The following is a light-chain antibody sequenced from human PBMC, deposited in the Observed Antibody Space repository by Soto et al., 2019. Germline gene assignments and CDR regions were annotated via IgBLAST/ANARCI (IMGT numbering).Light chain of an antibody. CDR3: QQYHNWPIT. CDR1: QSVSSN. J-gene: IGKJ5*01. CDR2: DAS. V-gene: IGKV3-15*01. Sequence: EMVMTQSPAILSVSPVESATLSCRASQSVSSNLAWHQQKPGQAPRILMYDASTRATGISARFSGSGSGTEFTLTISSLQSEDFAVYYCQQYHNWPITFGQGTRLEIK.